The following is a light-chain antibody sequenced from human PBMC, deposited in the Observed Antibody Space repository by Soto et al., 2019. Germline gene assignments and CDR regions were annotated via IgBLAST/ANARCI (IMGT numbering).Light chain of an antibody. V-gene: IGLV1-40*01. CDR2: GNT. J-gene: IGLJ1*01. CDR3: QSYDSSLSGYV. Sequence: QSALTQPPSVSGAPGQRITISCTGSSSNIGAGYPIHWYQQIPGTAPRLLIFGNTIRPSGVPARFSGSRSGLAITGLQAEDEADYYCQSYDSSLSGYVFGAGTKVTVL. CDR1: SSNIGAGYP.